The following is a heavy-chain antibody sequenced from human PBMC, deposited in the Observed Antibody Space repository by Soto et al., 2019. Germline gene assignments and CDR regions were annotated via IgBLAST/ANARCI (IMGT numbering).Heavy chain of an antibody. CDR2: ISAYSGKT. CDR3: ARVGYSGYDPKWFDP. D-gene: IGHD5-12*01. CDR1: GYTLSSYG. V-gene: IGHV1-18*01. J-gene: IGHJ5*02. Sequence: ASVKVSCKAYGYTLSSYGITWVRQAPGQGLEWMGWISAYSGKTNYIQNLQDRVTMTRDTSTGTAYMELRSLRSDDKAVYYCARVGYSGYDPKWFDPWGQGTLVTVSS.